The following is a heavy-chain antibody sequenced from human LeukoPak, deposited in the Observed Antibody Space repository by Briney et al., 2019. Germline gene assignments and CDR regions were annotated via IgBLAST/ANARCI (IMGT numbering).Heavy chain of an antibody. Sequence: GSLRLSCAASGFTFSSYGIHWIRQPPGKGLEWIGEINHSGSTNYNPSLKSRVTISVDTSKNQFSLKLSSVTAADTAVYYCARVPTARHYYYYYMDVWGKGTTVTVSS. V-gene: IGHV4-34*01. CDR1: GFTFSSYG. CDR3: ARVPTARHYYYYYMDV. J-gene: IGHJ6*03. CDR2: INHSGST. D-gene: IGHD6-6*01.